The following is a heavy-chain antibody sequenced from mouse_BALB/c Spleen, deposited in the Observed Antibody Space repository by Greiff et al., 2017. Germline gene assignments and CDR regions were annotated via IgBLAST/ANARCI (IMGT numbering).Heavy chain of an antibody. CDR2: ISDGGSYT. CDR1: GFTFSDYY. J-gene: IGHJ3*01. D-gene: IGHD4-1*01. V-gene: IGHV5-4*02. CDR3: ASNQALAY. Sequence: EVKLVESGGGLVKPGGSLKLSCAASGFTFSDYYMSWVRQTPEKRLEWVATISDGGSYTYYPDSVKGRFTISRDNAKNNLYLQMSSLKSEETAMYCCASNQALAYWGQGTLVTVSA.